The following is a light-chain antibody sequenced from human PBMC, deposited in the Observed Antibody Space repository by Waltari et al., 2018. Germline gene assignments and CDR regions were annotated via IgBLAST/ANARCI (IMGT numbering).Light chain of an antibody. CDR3: QQYYSSPYT. CDR2: WAS. J-gene: IGKJ2*01. Sequence: DFVMTQSPASLALSLGERATIHCKTSPTVLYNSNNRNYLTWYQQKPGQPPKLLFYWASTRESGVPDRFSASGSGTDFTLTISRLRPEDVAIYYCQQYYSSPYTFGQGTRLEIK. V-gene: IGKV4-1*01. CDR1: PTVLYNSNNRNY.